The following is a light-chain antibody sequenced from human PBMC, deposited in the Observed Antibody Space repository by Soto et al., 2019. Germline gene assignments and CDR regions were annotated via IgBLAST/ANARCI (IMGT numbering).Light chain of an antibody. Sequence: EIVMTQSPATLSVSPGERATLSCRASQSVSSNLAWYQQKPGQAPRLLIYGASTRATGIPARFSGSGSGTEFTLTISSLQSEDFAVYYCHQYNNLITFGQGTRLEIK. V-gene: IGKV3-15*01. J-gene: IGKJ5*01. CDR2: GAS. CDR1: QSVSSN. CDR3: HQYNNLIT.